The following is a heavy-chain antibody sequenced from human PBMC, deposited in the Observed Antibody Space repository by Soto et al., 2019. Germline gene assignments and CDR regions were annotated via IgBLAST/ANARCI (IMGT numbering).Heavy chain of an antibody. D-gene: IGHD3-3*01. Sequence: EASVKVSCKASGYTFTSYGISWVRQAPGQGLEWMGWISAYNGNTNYAQKLQGRVTMTTDTSTSTAYMELRSLRSDDTAVYYCARDWEYYDFWSGYIDYWGQGTLVTVSS. V-gene: IGHV1-18*04. CDR1: GYTFTSYG. CDR3: ARDWEYYDFWSGYIDY. CDR2: ISAYNGNT. J-gene: IGHJ4*02.